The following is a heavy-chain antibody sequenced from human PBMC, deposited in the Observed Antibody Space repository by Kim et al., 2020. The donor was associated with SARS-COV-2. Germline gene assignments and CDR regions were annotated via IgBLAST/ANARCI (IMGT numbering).Heavy chain of an antibody. CDR3: ARGPPDIVVVVAATPRGGFDP. J-gene: IGHJ5*02. V-gene: IGHV4-34*01. CDR1: GGSFSGYY. D-gene: IGHD2-15*01. Sequence: SETLSLTCAVYGGSFSGYYWSWIRQPPGKGLEWIGEINHSGSTNYNPSLKSRVTISVDTSKNQFSLKLSSVTAADTAVYYCARGPPDIVVVVAATPRGGFDPWGQGTLVTVSS. CDR2: INHSGST.